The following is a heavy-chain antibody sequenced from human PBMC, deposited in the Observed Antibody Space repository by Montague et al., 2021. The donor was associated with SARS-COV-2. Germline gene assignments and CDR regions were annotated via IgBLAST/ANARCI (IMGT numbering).Heavy chain of an antibody. CDR3: ARGAPTITMIVVVFTGAGWYFDL. Sequence: SETLSLTCAVHGGSFSGYYWSWIRQPPGKGLEWIGEINHSGSTNYNPSLKSRVSISVDTSKNQFSLKLSSVTAADTAVYYCARGAPTITMIVVVFTGAGWYFDLWGRGTLLLSPQ. V-gene: IGHV4-34*01. J-gene: IGHJ2*01. D-gene: IGHD3-22*01. CDR1: GGSFSGYY. CDR2: INHSGST.